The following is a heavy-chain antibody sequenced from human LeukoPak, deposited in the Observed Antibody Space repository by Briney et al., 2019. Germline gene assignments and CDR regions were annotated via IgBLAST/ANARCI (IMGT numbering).Heavy chain of an antibody. D-gene: IGHD4-11*01. CDR2: IYYSGST. J-gene: IGHJ5*02. Sequence: SETLSLTCTVSGGSISSYYWSWIRQPPGKGLEWIGYIYYSGSTNYNPSLKSRVTISVDTSKNQFSLKLSSVTAADTAVYYCARDRSDYSDYVRWFDPWGQGTLVTVSS. V-gene: IGHV4-59*01. CDR3: ARDRSDYSDYVRWFDP. CDR1: GGSISSYY.